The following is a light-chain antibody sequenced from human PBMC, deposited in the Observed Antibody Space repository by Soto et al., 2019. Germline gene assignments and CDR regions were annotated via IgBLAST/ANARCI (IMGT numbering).Light chain of an antibody. CDR1: NIGSKS. CDR2: YDS. V-gene: IGLV3-21*04. Sequence: SYELTQPPSVSEAPGKTARITCGGNNIGSKSVHWYQQKPGQAPVLVIYYDSDRPSGIPERFSGSNSGNTATLTISRVEAGDEADYYCQVWDSSSDHPVVFGGGTKVTVL. CDR3: QVWDSSSDHPVV. J-gene: IGLJ2*01.